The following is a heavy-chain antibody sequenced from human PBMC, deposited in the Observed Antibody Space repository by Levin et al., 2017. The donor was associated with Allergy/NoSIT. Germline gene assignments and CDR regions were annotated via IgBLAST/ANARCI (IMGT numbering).Heavy chain of an antibody. J-gene: IGHJ4*02. CDR2: ITGTGGDA. V-gene: IGHV3-23*01. CDR3: AKREGSAWYMSHIDY. D-gene: IGHD6-19*01. CDR1: GFTLTEYA. Sequence: GGSLRLSCDASGFTLTEYAMSWVRQAPGKGLERVAAITGTGGDAYYADSVKGRFTISRDNSKNTLYLHMDSLRAEDTGVYYCAKREGSAWYMSHIDYWGQGTQVTVSP.